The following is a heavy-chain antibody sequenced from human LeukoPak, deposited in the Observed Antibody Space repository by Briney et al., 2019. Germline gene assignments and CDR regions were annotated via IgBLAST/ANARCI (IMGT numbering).Heavy chain of an antibody. CDR1: GGSLNLFY. J-gene: IGHJ3*01. V-gene: IGHV4-59*01. Sequence: SETLSLTCTVSGGSLNLFYWSWIRQPPQNGLEWIGYLSYTGTTYYNPSLKTRVTISLDTSKNHFSLNLVSATAADTAVYYCARDFARNSGDYGNDGFDVWGLGTMVTVSS. D-gene: IGHD4-17*01. CDR3: ARDFARNSGDYGNDGFDV. CDR2: LSYTGTT.